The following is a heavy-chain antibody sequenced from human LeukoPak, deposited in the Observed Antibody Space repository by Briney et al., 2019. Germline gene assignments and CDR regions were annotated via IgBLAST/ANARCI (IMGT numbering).Heavy chain of an antibody. D-gene: IGHD1-26*01. J-gene: IGHJ6*03. CDR2: IRSKGYGCTT. CDR1: GFTFGDYA. CDR3: TRVGVLIYYYYYYMDV. Sequence: GGSLRLSCTASGFTFGDYAMSWFRQAPGKGLEWVGFIRSKGYGCTTEYAASVKGRFTISRDDSKSIAYLQMNSLKTEDTAVYYCTRVGVLIYYYYYYMDVWGKGTTVTVSS. V-gene: IGHV3-49*03.